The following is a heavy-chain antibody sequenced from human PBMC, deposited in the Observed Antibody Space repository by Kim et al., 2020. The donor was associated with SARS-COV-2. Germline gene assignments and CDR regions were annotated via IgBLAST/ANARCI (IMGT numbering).Heavy chain of an antibody. D-gene: IGHD6-19*01. J-gene: IGHJ6*02. V-gene: IGHV3-30*18. CDR2: ISYDGSNK. CDR3: AKVSSSGLKLTFRYYYYGMDV. Sequence: GGSLRLSCAASGFTFSSYGMHWVRQAPGKGLEWVAVISYDGSNKYYADSVKGRFTISRDNSKNTLYLQMNSLRAEDTAVYYCAKVSSSGLKLTFRYYYYGMDVWGQGTTVTVSS. CDR1: GFTFSSYG.